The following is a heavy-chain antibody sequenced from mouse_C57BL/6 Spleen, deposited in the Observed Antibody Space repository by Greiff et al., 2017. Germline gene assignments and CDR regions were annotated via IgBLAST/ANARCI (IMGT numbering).Heavy chain of an antibody. CDR3: ARWNYGGYFDV. D-gene: IGHD1-1*02. J-gene: IGHJ1*03. Sequence: EVQLQQSGPELVKPGASVKIPCKASGYTFTDYNMDWVKQSHGKSLEWIGDINPNNGGTIYNQKFKGKATLTVDKSSSTAYMELRSLTSEDTAVYYCARWNYGGYFDVWGTGTTVTVSS. CDR1: GYTFTDYN. CDR2: INPNNGGT. V-gene: IGHV1-18*01.